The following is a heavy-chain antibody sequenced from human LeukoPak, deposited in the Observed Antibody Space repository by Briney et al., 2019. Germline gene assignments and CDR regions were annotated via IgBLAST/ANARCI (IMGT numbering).Heavy chain of an antibody. CDR1: GDSISSYY. D-gene: IGHD3-10*01. CDR3: ARDLRGFNWFDP. V-gene: IGHV4-59*12. CDR2: IYYSGST. J-gene: IGHJ5*02. Sequence: SETLSLTCTVSGDSISSYYWSWIRQPPGKGLEWIGYIYYSGSTNYNPSLKSRVTISVDTSKNQFSLKLSSVTAADTAVYYCARDLRGFNWFDPWGQGTLVTVSS.